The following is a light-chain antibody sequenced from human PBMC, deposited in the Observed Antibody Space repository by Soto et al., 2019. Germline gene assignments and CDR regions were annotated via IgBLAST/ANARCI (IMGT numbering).Light chain of an antibody. CDR2: VAS. Sequence: DIQMTHSPSTLSASVLYIVTITFRASQSIGYWLAWYQQKPGKAPNLLIYVASSLETGVPSRFSGSGSGTEFTLSISSLQPDDSASYYCQKYNSYSKKFGQGTKVDIK. CDR1: QSIGYW. J-gene: IGKJ1*01. V-gene: IGKV1-5*01. CDR3: QKYNSYSKK.